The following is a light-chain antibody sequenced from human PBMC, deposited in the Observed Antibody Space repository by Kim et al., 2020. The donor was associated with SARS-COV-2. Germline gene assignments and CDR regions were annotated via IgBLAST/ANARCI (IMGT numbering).Light chain of an antibody. CDR1: SGDVGGYKF. CDR3: CSYAGRTTWV. Sequence: GQSITISCTGTSGDVGGYKFVSWHQQHPGKPPKLIIFDGSERPSGVSNRFSGSKSGNTVSLTISGLQAEDEADYYCCSYAGRTTWVFGGGTQLTVL. CDR2: DGS. V-gene: IGLV2-23*01. J-gene: IGLJ3*02.